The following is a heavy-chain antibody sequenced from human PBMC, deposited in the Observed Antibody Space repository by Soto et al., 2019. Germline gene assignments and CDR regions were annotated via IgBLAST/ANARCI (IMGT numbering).Heavy chain of an antibody. CDR1: GFTFSNYA. D-gene: IGHD3-3*01. J-gene: IGHJ4*02. CDR3: AKAPPVAMIFGVVIPPYYFDC. V-gene: IGHV3-23*01. CDR2: ISGGGGST. Sequence: EVQLLESGGDLVQPGGSLRLSCAASGFTFSNYAMSWVRQAPGKGLEWVSAISGGGGSTYYADAVKGRFTISRDNARNTLFMQMNDLCAEDTAVYYCAKAPPVAMIFGVVIPPYYFDCWGQGTLVTVSS.